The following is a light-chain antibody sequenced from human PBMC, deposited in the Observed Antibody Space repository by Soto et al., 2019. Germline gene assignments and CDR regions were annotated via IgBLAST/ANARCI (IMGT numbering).Light chain of an antibody. CDR1: QRISTF. V-gene: IGKV3-11*01. CDR2: DAS. CDR3: QQRANWPPLT. J-gene: IGKJ4*01. Sequence: EIVLTQSPATLSLSPGERATLSCRASQRISTFLAWYQHKPGQAPRLLIYDASNRATGIPARFSGSGSGTDFTLPISSLEPVDFAGYYCQQRANWPPLTFGGGTKVEIK.